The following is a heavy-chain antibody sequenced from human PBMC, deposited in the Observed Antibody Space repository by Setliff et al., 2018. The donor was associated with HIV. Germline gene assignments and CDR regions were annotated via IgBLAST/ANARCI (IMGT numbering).Heavy chain of an antibody. Sequence: SETLSLTCTVSGGSIKSSSSYWGWIRQPAGKGLEWIGHIYTSGKTHYSPSLKSRITISADTSKNQLSLNLSSVTAADTAVYYCARAAYSGTYLWEPATDLWGRGTLVTVSS. J-gene: IGHJ2*01. D-gene: IGHD1-26*01. V-gene: IGHV4-61*09. CDR1: GGSIKSSSSY. CDR2: IYTSGKT. CDR3: ARAAYSGTYLWEPATDL.